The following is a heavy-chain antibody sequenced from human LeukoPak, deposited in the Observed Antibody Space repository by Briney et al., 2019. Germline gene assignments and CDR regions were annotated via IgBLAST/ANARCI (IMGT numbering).Heavy chain of an antibody. Sequence: QPVRYLRLSCAASGFTFSNYAMHWVRQAPGKGLEWVAVVSYDGSNKYYADSVKGRFTSARDNSKNTLYLKMNSLRAEDAAVYYCATIGDRRSRELCRIDYWGQGTLVTVS. CDR1: GFTFSNYA. D-gene: IGHD1-26*01. J-gene: IGHJ4*02. CDR3: ATIGDRRSRELCRIDY. CDR2: VSYDGSNK. V-gene: IGHV3-30*04.